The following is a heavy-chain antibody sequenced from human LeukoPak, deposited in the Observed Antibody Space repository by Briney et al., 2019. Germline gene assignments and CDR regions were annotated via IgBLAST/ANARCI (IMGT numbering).Heavy chain of an antibody. J-gene: IGHJ4*02. V-gene: IGHV3-49*03. CDR3: TRDRDYYDSSGCFDY. Sequence: PGGSLRFSCTASGFTFGDYAMSWFRQAPGKGLEWVGFIRSKAYGGTTEYAASVKGRFTISRDDSKSIAYLQMNSLKTEDTAVYYCTRDRDYYDSSGCFDYWGQGTLVTVSS. D-gene: IGHD3-22*01. CDR2: IRSKAYGGTT. CDR1: GFTFGDYA.